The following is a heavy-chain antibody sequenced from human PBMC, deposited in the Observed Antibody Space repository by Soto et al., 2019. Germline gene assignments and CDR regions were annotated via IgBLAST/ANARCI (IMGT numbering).Heavy chain of an antibody. D-gene: IGHD3-16*02. Sequence: GGSLRLSCAASGFTFSSYAMSWVRQAPGKGLEWVSAISGSGGSTYYADSVKGRFTISRDNSKNTPYLQMNSLRAEDTAVYYCAKPPYDYDYIWGSYRYYFDYWGQGTLVTVSS. CDR1: GFTFSSYA. CDR3: AKPPYDYDYIWGSYRYYFDY. J-gene: IGHJ4*02. CDR2: ISGSGGST. V-gene: IGHV3-23*01.